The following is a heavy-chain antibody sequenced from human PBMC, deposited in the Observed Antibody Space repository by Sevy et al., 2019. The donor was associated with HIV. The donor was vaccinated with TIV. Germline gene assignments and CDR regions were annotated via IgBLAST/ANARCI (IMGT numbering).Heavy chain of an antibody. V-gene: IGHV3-23*01. D-gene: IGHD6-19*01. CDR3: AKDSGIAVAGDYFDF. CDR1: GFTFSSYA. CDR2: ISGSGGST. Sequence: GGSLRVSCAASGFTFSSYAMSWVRQAPGKGLEWVSAISGSGGSTYYADSVKGRFTISRDNSKNTLYLQMNSLRAEDTAVYYCAKDSGIAVAGDYFDFWGQGTLVTVSS. J-gene: IGHJ4*02.